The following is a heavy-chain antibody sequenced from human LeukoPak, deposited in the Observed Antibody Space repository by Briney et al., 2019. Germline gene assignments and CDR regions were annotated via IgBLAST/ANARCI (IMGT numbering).Heavy chain of an antibody. CDR1: GFTFSSYS. V-gene: IGHV3-21*01. D-gene: IGHD3-22*01. CDR3: AREGYYDTSASGAFDI. J-gene: IGHJ3*02. CDR2: ISSSSSYI. Sequence: SGGSLRLSCAASGFTFSSYSMNWVRQAPGKGLEWVSSISSSSSYIYYADSVKGRFTISRDNAKNSLYLQMNSLRAEDAAVYYCAREGYYDTSASGAFDIWGQGTMVTVSS.